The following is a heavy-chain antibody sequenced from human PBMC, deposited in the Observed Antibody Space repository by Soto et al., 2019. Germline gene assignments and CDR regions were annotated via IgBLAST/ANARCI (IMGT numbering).Heavy chain of an antibody. J-gene: IGHJ5*02. CDR2: IYYSGST. CDR1: GGSVSSGSYY. Sequence: SETLSLTCTVSGGSVSSGSYYWSWIRQPPGKGLEWIGYIYYSGSTNYNPSLKSRVTISVDTSKNQFSLKLSSVTAADTAVYYCARGMGGSYGGEYDPWGQGTLVTVSS. CDR3: ARGMGGSYGGEYDP. D-gene: IGHD1-26*01. V-gene: IGHV4-61*01.